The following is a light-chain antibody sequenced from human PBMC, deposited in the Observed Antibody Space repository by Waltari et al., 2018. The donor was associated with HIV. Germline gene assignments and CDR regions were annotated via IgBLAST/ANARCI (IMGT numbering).Light chain of an antibody. V-gene: IGLV2-8*01. CDR3: ASYGGTNDLV. Sequence: QSALTQPPSASGSPGQSVAISCTGTSSDIGGYNYVSWYQQHPGKAPTLMIFEVTKRPSGVPDRFSGSKSGNTAPLTVSGLQAEDEADYYCASYGGTNDLVFGGGTKLTVL. J-gene: IGLJ3*02. CDR2: EVT. CDR1: SSDIGGYNY.